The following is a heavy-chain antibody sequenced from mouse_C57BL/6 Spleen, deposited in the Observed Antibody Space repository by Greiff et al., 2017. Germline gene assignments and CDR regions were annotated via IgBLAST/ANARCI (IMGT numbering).Heavy chain of an antibody. CDR2: IYPGDGDT. V-gene: IGHV1-82*01. CDR1: GYAFSSSW. CDR3: ARWGDYYSNPYAMDY. J-gene: IGHJ4*01. D-gene: IGHD2-5*01. Sequence: QVQLQQSGPELVKPGASVKISCKASGYAFSSSWMNWVKQRPGQGLEWIGRIYPGDGDTNYNGKFKGKATLTADKSSSTAYMQLSSLTSEDSAVYVCARWGDYYSNPYAMDYWGQGTSVTVSS.